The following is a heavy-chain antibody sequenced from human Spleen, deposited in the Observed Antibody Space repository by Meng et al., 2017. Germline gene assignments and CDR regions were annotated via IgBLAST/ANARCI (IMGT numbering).Heavy chain of an antibody. V-gene: IGHV1-3*04. Sequence: QVQLVQSGAEVKKPGASLKVACQASGYTFTSYAMQCVRQAPGQRLEWMGWIDNGNGDTKYYPTLKGRVTLTRDTSASIASMKLNSLTSEDTAVYYCARGPYSSGFPKIDYWGQGTLVTVSS. CDR1: GYTFTSYA. D-gene: IGHD6-19*01. J-gene: IGHJ4*02. CDR3: ARGPYSSGFPKIDY. CDR2: IDNGNGDT.